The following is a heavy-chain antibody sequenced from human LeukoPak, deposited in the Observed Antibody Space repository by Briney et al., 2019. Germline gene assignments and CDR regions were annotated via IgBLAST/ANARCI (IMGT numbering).Heavy chain of an antibody. J-gene: IGHJ4*02. CDR3: ARDRGGYSGYDYYFDY. CDR1: GGSFSSGSYY. CDR2: IDYSGST. D-gene: IGHD5-12*01. V-gene: IGHV4-61*01. Sequence: SGTLSLTCTVSGGSFSSGSYYWSWIRQPPGKGLEGIGYIDYSGSTNYNPSLKSRVTISVDTSKNQFSLKLSSVTAADTAVYYCARDRGGYSGYDYYFDYWGQGSLVTVSS.